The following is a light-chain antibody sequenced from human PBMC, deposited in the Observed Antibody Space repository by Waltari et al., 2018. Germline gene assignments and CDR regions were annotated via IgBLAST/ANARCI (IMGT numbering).Light chain of an antibody. V-gene: IGKV1-6*01. Sequence: AVQMTQSPSSLSASVGDRVTITCRASQGIRNDLGWYQQKPGKAPKLLIYAASSLQSGVPSRFSGSGSSTDFTLTISSLQPEDFATYYCLQDYNYPYTFGQGTKLEIK. J-gene: IGKJ2*01. CDR1: QGIRND. CDR2: AAS. CDR3: LQDYNYPYT.